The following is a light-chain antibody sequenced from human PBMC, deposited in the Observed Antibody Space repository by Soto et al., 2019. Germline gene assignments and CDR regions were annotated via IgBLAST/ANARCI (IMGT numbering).Light chain of an antibody. Sequence: DIQMTQSPTSLSASVGDRVTITCRASQGIRNYVAWYQQIPGKAPKLLIYAASTLQSGVPSRVSGSGSGTDFTLTIIGLQSEDVATCSGQDYSSVPVFGPGNKVEIK. CDR2: AAS. J-gene: IGKJ3*01. CDR1: QGIRNY. CDR3: QDYSSVPV. V-gene: IGKV1-27*01.